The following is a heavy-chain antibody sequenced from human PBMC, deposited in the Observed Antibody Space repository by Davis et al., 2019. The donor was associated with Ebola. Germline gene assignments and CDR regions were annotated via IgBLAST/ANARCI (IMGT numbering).Heavy chain of an antibody. CDR1: GYTFTSYY. J-gene: IGHJ4*02. CDR3: ARAQFPTTSDH. CDR2: INPNGGST. D-gene: IGHD1-1*01. Sequence: AASVKVSCKASGYTFTSYYMHWVRQAPGQGLEWMGIINPNGGSTSYAQKFQGRVTITADESTSTAYMELSSLRSEDTAVYYCARAQFPTTSDHWGQGTMVTVSS. V-gene: IGHV1-46*01.